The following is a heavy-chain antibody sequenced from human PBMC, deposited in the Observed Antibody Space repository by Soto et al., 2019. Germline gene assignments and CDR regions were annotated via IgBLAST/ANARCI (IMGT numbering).Heavy chain of an antibody. CDR2: INAGNGNT. J-gene: IGHJ4*02. CDR1: GYTFTSYA. CDR3: ARAHNCGGDCDIDY. D-gene: IGHD2-21*02. Sequence: ASVKVSCKASGYTFTSYAMHWVRQAPGQRLEWMGWINAGNGNTKYSQKFQGRVTITRDTSASTAYMELSGLRSEDTAVYYCARAHNCGGDCDIDYWGQGTLVTVSS. V-gene: IGHV1-3*01.